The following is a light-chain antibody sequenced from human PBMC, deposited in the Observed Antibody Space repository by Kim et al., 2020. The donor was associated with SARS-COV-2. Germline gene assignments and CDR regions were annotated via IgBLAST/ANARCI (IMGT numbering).Light chain of an antibody. CDR3: QTWGTDVVV. J-gene: IGLJ2*01. CDR1: SGHNIYA. Sequence: ASLNLTCTLSSGHNIYAVAWHQQQPEKGPRYLMKLNSDGRHIRGAGIPDRFSGSSSGAERYLTISSLQSEDEADYYCQTWGTDVVVFGGGTKVTVL. V-gene: IGLV4-69*01. CDR2: LNSDGRH.